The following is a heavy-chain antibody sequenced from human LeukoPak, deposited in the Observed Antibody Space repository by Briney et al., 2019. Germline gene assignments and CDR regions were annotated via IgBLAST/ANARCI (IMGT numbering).Heavy chain of an antibody. Sequence: GGSLRLYCAASGFTFSSYAMSWVRQAPGKGLEWVSAISGSGDSTYYGDSVKGRFTISRDNSKNTLYLQMNSLRAEDTAVYYCAKTRPLDSSSWSHGDYWGQGTLVTVSS. CDR1: GFTFSSYA. CDR3: AKTRPLDSSSWSHGDY. CDR2: ISGSGDST. J-gene: IGHJ4*02. V-gene: IGHV3-23*01. D-gene: IGHD6-13*01.